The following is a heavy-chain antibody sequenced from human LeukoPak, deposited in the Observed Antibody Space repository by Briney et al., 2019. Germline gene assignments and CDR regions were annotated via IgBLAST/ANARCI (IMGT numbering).Heavy chain of an antibody. J-gene: IGHJ4*02. V-gene: IGHV4-59*01. D-gene: IGHD1-26*01. CDR3: ASLSGSYRNFDY. CDR1: GGSFSSSY. CDR2: IYYSGST. Sequence: SETLSLTCTVSGGSFSSSYWSWIRQPPGKGLEWIGYIYYSGSTNHNPSLKSRVTISLDTSKNQFSLKLSSVTAAGTAVYYCASLSGSYRNFDYWGQGTLVTVSS.